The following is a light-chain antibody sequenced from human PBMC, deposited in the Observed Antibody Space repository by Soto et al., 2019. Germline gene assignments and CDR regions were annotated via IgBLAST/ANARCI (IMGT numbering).Light chain of an antibody. CDR2: GAS. CDR3: QQYHNLPPT. Sequence: EIVLTQSPGTLSLSPGERATLSCRASQSVSSSYLAWYQKKPGQAPRLLIYGASTRATGIPARFSGSGSGSEFNLTISRLQSEDFAIYYCQQYHNLPPTFGQGTKVDIK. V-gene: IGKV3-20*01. J-gene: IGKJ1*01. CDR1: QSVSSSY.